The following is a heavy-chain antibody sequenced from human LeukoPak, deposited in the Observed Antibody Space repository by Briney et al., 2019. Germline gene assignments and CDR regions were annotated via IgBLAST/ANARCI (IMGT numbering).Heavy chain of an antibody. D-gene: IGHD5-12*01. V-gene: IGHV4-61*02. J-gene: IGHJ4*02. CDR2: IYTSGST. CDR1: GGSITSGSYY. CDR3: ARESFFGYCGYDGIYY. Sequence: SQTLSLTCTVSGGSITSGSYYWSWIRQPAGKGLEWIGRIYTSGSTNYNPSLKSRVTISVETSKNQFCLKLSSVTAADTAVYYCARESFFGYCGYDGIYYCGQRTLVTASS.